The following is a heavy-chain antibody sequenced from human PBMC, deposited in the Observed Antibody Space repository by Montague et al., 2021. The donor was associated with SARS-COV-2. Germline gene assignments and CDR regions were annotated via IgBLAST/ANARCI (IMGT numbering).Heavy chain of an antibody. Sequence: SETLSLTCTVSSASITSSSYYWVWIRQPPGKGPEWIGTIFYTGSTYYNPSLKSRATMSVDTSRNQLSLKLSSVTAADTAIYYCARHTSAWYDYFEDWGQGTLVTVSS. J-gene: IGHJ4*02. CDR1: SASITSSSYY. CDR3: ARHTSAWYDYFED. V-gene: IGHV4-39*01. CDR2: IFYTGST. D-gene: IGHD6-19*01.